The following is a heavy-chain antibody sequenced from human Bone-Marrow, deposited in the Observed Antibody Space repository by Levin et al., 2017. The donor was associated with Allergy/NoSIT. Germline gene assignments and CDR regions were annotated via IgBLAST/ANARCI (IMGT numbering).Heavy chain of an antibody. Sequence: GESLKISCRASGYTFSDYGISWVRQVPGQGLEWMGWISGYNGKTKSAQKFKGRVTMTTDTSTGTAYMELRSLRSDDTAMYYCARNLDFGVVSGYTDVWGKGTAVTVSS. D-gene: IGHD3-3*01. CDR3: ARNLDFGVVSGYTDV. V-gene: IGHV1-18*01. J-gene: IGHJ6*03. CDR2: ISGYNGKT. CDR1: GYTFSDYG.